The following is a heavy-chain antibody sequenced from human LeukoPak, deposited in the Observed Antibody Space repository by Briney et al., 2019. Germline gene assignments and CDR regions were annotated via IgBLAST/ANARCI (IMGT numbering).Heavy chain of an antibody. V-gene: IGHV4-34*01. D-gene: IGHD4-17*01. Sequence: PSETLSLTCAVYGGSFSGYYWSWIRQPPGKGLEWIGEINHSGSTNYNPSLKSRVTISVDTSKNQFSLKLSSVTAADTVVYYSARGGTTRWFDPWGQGTLVTVSS. CDR3: ARGGTTRWFDP. CDR2: INHSGST. J-gene: IGHJ5*02. CDR1: GGSFSGYY.